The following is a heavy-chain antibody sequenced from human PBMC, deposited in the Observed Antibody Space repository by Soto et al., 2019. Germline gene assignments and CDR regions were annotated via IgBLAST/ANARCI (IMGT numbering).Heavy chain of an antibody. CDR2: FSNGLNT. CDR1: GFTFSNYV. CDR3: ARGGFCSGGSCYSNLRPWYFYL. V-gene: IGHV3-64*01. J-gene: IGHJ2*01. Sequence: DVQLVESGGGLVQPEGSLRLSCVASGFTFSNYVMHWVRQAPGKGLEYVAGFSNGLNTYYANSVRSRSTFSRDKSKYTLYLEMGGLRVDAMGVYYCARGGFCSGGSCYSNLRPWYFYLWGRGTLVTVSS. D-gene: IGHD2-15*01.